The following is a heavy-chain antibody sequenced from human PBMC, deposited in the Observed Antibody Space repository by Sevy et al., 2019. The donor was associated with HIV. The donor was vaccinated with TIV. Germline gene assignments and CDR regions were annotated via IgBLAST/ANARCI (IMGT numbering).Heavy chain of an antibody. Sequence: GGSLRLSCAASGFTFGNYAMNWVRQAPGKGLEWVSSISGSTIDTSYADSVKGRFTISRDNSQNTLYLEMNSLRAEDTAVYYCAKDRTYSVGWYYLDHWGQGTLVTVSS. D-gene: IGHD1-26*01. V-gene: IGHV3-23*01. CDR2: ISGSTIDT. CDR1: GFTFGNYA. J-gene: IGHJ4*02. CDR3: AKDRTYSVGWYYLDH.